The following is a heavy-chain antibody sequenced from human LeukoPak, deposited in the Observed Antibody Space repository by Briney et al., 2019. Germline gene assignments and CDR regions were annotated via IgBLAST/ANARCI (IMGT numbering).Heavy chain of an antibody. CDR1: GFTFDDYA. Sequence: GGSLRLSCAASGFTFDDYAMHWVRQAPGKGLEWVSGISWNSGSIGYADSVKGRFTISRDNAKNSLYLQMNSLRAEDMALYYCAKGQEIVVVPAALDYWGQGTLVTVSS. CDR2: ISWNSGSI. CDR3: AKGQEIVVVPAALDY. V-gene: IGHV3-9*03. J-gene: IGHJ4*02. D-gene: IGHD2-2*01.